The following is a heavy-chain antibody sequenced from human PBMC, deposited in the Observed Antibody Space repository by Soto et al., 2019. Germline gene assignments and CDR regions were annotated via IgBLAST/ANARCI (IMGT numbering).Heavy chain of an antibody. Sequence: RRLSCAASGFTFSSYAMHWVCQAPGKGLEWVAVISYDGSNKYYADSVKGRFTISRDNSKNTLYLQMNSLRAKDTAIYYCARGPSSLTSFDYWGQGTLVTVSS. V-gene: IGHV3-30-3*01. CDR1: GFTFSSYA. CDR2: ISYDGSNK. J-gene: IGHJ4*02. D-gene: IGHD2-2*01. CDR3: ARGPSSLTSFDY.